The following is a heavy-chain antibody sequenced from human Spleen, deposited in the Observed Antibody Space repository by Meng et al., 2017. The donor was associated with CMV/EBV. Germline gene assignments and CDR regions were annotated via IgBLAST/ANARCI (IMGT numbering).Heavy chain of an antibody. Sequence: GESLKISCAASGFMFSDYYITWIRQAPGKGLEWVSSISVSSSYIYYADSVKGRFTISRDNAKNSLYLQMNSLRAEDTAVYYCARSSVITYSLDYWGQGTLVTVSS. CDR1: GFMFSDYY. V-gene: IGHV3-11*06. D-gene: IGHD3-10*01. J-gene: IGHJ4*02. CDR3: ARSSVITYSLDY. CDR2: ISVSSSYI.